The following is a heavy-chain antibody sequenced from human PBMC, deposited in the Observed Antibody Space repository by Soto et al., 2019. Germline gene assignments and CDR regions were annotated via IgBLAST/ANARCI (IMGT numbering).Heavy chain of an antibody. Sequence: SETLSLTCTVSGGSISSYYWSWIRQPPGKGLEWIGYIYYSGSTNYNPSLKSRVTISVDTSKNQFSLKLSSVTAADTAVYYCARHDRFCGYSGYDSCYFDYWGQGTLVTVSS. J-gene: IGHJ4*02. V-gene: IGHV4-59*08. CDR3: ARHDRFCGYSGYDSCYFDY. CDR2: IYYSGST. CDR1: GGSISSYY. D-gene: IGHD5-12*01.